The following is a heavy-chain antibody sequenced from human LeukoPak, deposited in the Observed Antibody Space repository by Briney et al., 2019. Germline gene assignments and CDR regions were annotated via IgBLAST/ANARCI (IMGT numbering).Heavy chain of an antibody. D-gene: IGHD1-26*01. CDR3: ARPKSYSGSYNY. Sequence: ASETLSLTCAVYGGSFSGYYWSWLRQPPGKGLEWIGEINHSGSTNYNPSLKSRVTISVDTSKNQFSLKLSSVTAADTAVYYCARPKSYSGSYNYWGQGTLVTVSS. CDR1: GGSFSGYY. CDR2: INHSGST. J-gene: IGHJ4*02. V-gene: IGHV4-34*01.